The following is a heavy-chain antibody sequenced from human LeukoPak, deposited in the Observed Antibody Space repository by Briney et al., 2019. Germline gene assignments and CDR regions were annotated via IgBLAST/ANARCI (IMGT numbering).Heavy chain of an antibody. V-gene: IGHV4-59*08. CDR1: GGSTSGLY. Sequence: SETLSLTCSVSGGSTSGLYWSWIRQPPGKGLEWIGYVYYSGDRNYNPSLKSRVSMSLDTSKNQVSLRLSSVTAADTAVYYCARHPFSTPFDYWGRGTLVTVSS. J-gene: IGHJ4*02. CDR2: VYYSGDR. CDR3: ARHPFSTPFDY. D-gene: IGHD2/OR15-2a*01.